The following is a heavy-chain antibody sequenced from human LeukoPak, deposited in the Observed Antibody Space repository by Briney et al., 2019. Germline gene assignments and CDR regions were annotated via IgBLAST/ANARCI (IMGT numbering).Heavy chain of an antibody. V-gene: IGHV3-64D*06. J-gene: IGHJ4*02. CDR1: GFTFSRYA. CDR3: VKDGSGSYYTYYFDY. Sequence: TGGSLRLSCSASGFTFSRYAMHWVRQAPGKGLEYVSAISSNGGSTYYADSVKGRFTISRDNSKNTLYLQMSSLRAEDTAVYYCVKDGSGSYYTYYFDYWAREPWSPSPQ. CDR2: ISSNGGST. D-gene: IGHD3-10*01.